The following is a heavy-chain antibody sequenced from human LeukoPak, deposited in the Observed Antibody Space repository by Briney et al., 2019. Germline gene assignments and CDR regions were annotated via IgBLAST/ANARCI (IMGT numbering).Heavy chain of an antibody. D-gene: IGHD1-1*01. CDR1: GGSISGSTFY. CDR3: ARLENYYYGMDV. J-gene: IGHJ6*02. V-gene: IGHV4-39*01. Sequence: SETLSLACSVSGGSISGSTFYWGWIRQPPGKGLEWIGTIYYSGSTYCNPSLKSRITISVDTSKNQFSLKLSSVTAADTAVYYCARLENYYYGMDVWGQGTTVTVSS. CDR2: IYYSGST.